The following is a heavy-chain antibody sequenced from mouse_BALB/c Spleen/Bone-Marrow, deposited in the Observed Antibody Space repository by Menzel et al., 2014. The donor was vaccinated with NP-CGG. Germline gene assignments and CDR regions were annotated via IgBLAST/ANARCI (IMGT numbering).Heavy chain of an antibody. J-gene: IGHJ3*01. D-gene: IGHD4-1*01. CDR3: AYWDLAY. V-gene: IGHV1-4*02. CDR1: GYTFTSYT. CDR2: INPSSGYT. Sequence: VQLVESAAELARPGASVKMSCKASGYTFTSYTMHWVKQRPGQGLEWIGYINPSSGYTEYNQKFKDKTTLTADKSSSTAYMQLSSLISEDSAVYYCAYWDLAYWGQGTLVTVSA.